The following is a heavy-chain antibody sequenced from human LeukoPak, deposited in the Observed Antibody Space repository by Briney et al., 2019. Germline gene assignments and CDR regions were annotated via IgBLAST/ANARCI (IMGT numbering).Heavy chain of an antibody. CDR1: GFTSSNYV. CDR3: AKDRVSSVTTNYFDY. J-gene: IGHJ4*02. V-gene: IGHV3-23*01. CDR2: ISGSGGTT. Sequence: PGGSLRLSCVAAGFTSSNYVMSWVRQTPGKGLEWVSSISGSGGTTYYADSVKGRFTISRDNSRNTLYLQMNSLRAEDTALYYCAKDRVSSVTTNYFDYWGQGTLLTVSS. D-gene: IGHD4-17*01.